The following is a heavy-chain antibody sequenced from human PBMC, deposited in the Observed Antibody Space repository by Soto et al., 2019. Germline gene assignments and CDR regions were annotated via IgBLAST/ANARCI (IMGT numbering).Heavy chain of an antibody. J-gene: IGHJ4*02. CDR3: ARERSRYDRSGYYRPDY. Sequence: QVQLVQSGAEVKKPGSSVKVSCRVSGDSFSMYSISWVRQAPGQGLEWLGGIIPMLGRPSYAQGFKGRVTITADKSTTTAYMELSSLRIEDTAVYYCARERSRYDRSGYYRPDYWGQGTLVTVSS. D-gene: IGHD3-22*01. CDR2: IIPMLGRP. CDR1: GDSFSMYS. V-gene: IGHV1-69*06.